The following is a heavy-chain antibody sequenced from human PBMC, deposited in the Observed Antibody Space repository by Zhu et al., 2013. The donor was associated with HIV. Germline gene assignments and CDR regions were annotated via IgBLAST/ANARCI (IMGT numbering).Heavy chain of an antibody. D-gene: IGHD3-3*01. CDR1: GYLFTDYN. Sequence: QVQLVQSGAEVKKPGASVKVSCKTSGYLFTDYNLHWVRQAPGQGLEWMGKIYPSGGSTTYAQKFQGRVSMTRDTSTSTVYMEVNSLKSEDTAVYYCARDSSHRESRFLEWSPKYYFDSWGQGTLVTVSS. CDR3: ARDSSHRESRFLEWSPKYYFDS. V-gene: IGHV1-46*03. CDR2: IYPSGGST. J-gene: IGHJ4*02.